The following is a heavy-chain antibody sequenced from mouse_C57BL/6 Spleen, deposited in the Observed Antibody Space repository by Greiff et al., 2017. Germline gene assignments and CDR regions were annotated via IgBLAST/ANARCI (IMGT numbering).Heavy chain of an antibody. J-gene: IGHJ2*01. D-gene: IGHD1-1*01. CDR1: GYTFTSYW. CDR3: ALITTVDYFDY. Sequence: VQLQQPGAELVKPGASVKLSCKASGYTFTSYWMHWVKQRPGQGLEWIGMIHPNSGSTNYNEKFKSKATLTVDKSSSTAYMQLSSLTSEDSAVYYCALITTVDYFDYWGQGTTLTVSS. V-gene: IGHV1-64*01. CDR2: IHPNSGST.